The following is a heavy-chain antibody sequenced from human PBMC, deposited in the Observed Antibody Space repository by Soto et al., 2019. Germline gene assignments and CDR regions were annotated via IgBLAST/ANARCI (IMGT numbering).Heavy chain of an antibody. Sequence: SETLSLTCTVSGGTISSWYWSWIRQPPGKGLEWIGYIYYSGSANCNPSLKSRVTISVDTSKNQFSLKLSSVTAADTAVYYCARRYGSAIDDWGQGSLVTGSS. V-gene: IGHV4-59*08. D-gene: IGHD1-26*01. CDR2: IYYSGSA. CDR1: GGTISSWY. CDR3: ARRYGSAIDD. J-gene: IGHJ4*02.